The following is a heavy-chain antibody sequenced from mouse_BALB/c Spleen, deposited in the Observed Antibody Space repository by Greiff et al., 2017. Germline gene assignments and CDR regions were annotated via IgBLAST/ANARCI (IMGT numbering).Heavy chain of an antibody. CDR1: GDSITSGY. D-gene: IGHD2-1*01. CDR2: ISYSGST. V-gene: IGHV3-8*02. CDR3: ARCFDGYHVYGNYYFDY. Sequence: EVKLMESGPSLVKPSQTLSLTCSVTGDSITSGYWNWIRKFPGNKLEYMGYISYSGSTYYNPSLKSRISITRDTSKNQYYLQLNSVTTEDTATYYCARCFDGYHVYGNYYFDYWGQGTTLTVSS. J-gene: IGHJ2*01.